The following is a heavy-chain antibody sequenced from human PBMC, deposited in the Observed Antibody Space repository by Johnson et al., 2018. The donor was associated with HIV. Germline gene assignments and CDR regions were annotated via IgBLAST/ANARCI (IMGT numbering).Heavy chain of an antibody. CDR2: IGTAGDT. J-gene: IGHJ3*02. CDR3: ARADGLVGDLAFDI. D-gene: IGHD1-26*01. Sequence: VQLVESGGGLVQPGGSLRLSCAASGFTFSSYDMHWVRQATGKGLEWVSAIGTAGDTYYPGSVKGRFTISRENAKNSLYLQMNSLRAEDTALYYCARADGLVGDLAFDIWGQGTMVTVSS. CDR1: GFTFSSYD. V-gene: IGHV3-13*01.